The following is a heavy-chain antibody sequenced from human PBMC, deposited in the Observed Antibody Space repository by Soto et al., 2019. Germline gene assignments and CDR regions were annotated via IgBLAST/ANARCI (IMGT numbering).Heavy chain of an antibody. D-gene: IGHD6-19*01. CDR3: AIGHWLGK. CDR1: GFTFSDYL. V-gene: IGHV3-7*01. CDR2: IKQDGNEK. J-gene: IGHJ4*02. Sequence: EVQLVDSGGALVQPGESLRLSCAASGFTFSDYLMTWVRQAPGKGLEWVATIKQDGNEKYYVDSVKSRFTISRDNAKNSLYLQLSALRAEDTAVYYCAIGHWLGKWGQGTLVTVSS.